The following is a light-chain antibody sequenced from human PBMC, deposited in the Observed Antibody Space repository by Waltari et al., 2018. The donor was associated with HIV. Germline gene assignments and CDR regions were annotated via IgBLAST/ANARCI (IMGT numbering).Light chain of an antibody. CDR1: QSISDK. Sequence: EIVMTQSPASLSMSLGERATLSCRASQSISDKLAWYYQKPGQAPRLLIYATSTRATGIPARFSGSGSWTEFTLTIGSLQPEDFALYYCQHYDNWPPRFGQGTKVDIK. J-gene: IGKJ3*01. CDR2: ATS. CDR3: QHYDNWPPR. V-gene: IGKV3-15*01.